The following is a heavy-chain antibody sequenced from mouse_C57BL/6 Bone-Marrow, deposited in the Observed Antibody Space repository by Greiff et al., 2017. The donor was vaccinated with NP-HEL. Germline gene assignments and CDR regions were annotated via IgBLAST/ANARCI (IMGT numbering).Heavy chain of an antibody. CDR3: AREGLPFDY. D-gene: IGHD2-2*01. V-gene: IGHV5-4*01. Sequence: VQLKESGGGLVKPGGSLKLSCAASGFTFSSYAMSWVRQTPEKRLEWVATISDGGSYTYYPDNVKGRFTISRDNAKNNLYLQMSHLKSEDTAMYYCAREGLPFDYWGQGTTLTVSS. J-gene: IGHJ2*01. CDR2: ISDGGSYT. CDR1: GFTFSSYA.